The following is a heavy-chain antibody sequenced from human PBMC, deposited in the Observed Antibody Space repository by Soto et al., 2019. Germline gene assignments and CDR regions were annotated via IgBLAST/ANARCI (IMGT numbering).Heavy chain of an antibody. CDR3: AAATLAAATASYYYNGREF. CDR1: GYTFTGYY. D-gene: IGHD1-26*01. V-gene: IGHV1-2*04. J-gene: IGHJ6*04. Sequence: ASVKVSCKASGYTFTGYYMHWVRQAPGQGLEWMGWINPNSGGTNYAQKFQGWVTMTRDTSISTAYMELSRLRSDDTAVYHCAAATLAAATASYYYNGREFWGRGTTVAASS. CDR2: INPNSGGT.